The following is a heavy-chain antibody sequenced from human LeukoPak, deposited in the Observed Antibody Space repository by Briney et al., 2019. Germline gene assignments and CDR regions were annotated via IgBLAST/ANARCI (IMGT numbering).Heavy chain of an antibody. J-gene: IGHJ5*02. CDR1: GGSISYFY. CDR3: ARVMIRGIVGWAPFELSNWFDP. V-gene: IGHV4-4*07. D-gene: IGHD3-10*01. Sequence: PSETLSLTCTVSGGSISYFYWSWIRQPAGKGLEWIGRIYTSGSTNYNPSLKSRVIMSVDTSKNQFSLKLSSVTAADTAVYYCARVMIRGIVGWAPFELSNWFDPWGQGTLVTVSS. CDR2: IYTSGST.